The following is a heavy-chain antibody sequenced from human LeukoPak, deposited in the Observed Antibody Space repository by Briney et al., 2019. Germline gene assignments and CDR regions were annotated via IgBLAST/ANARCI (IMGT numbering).Heavy chain of an antibody. Sequence: PGGSLRLSCAASGFTFDDYAMHWVRQAPGKGLEWVSGISWNSGSIGYADSVKGRFTISRDNAKDSLYLQMNSLRAEDTALYYCAKAPQRWLQLPGNYWGQGTLVTVSS. D-gene: IGHD5-24*01. CDR3: AKAPQRWLQLPGNY. J-gene: IGHJ4*02. V-gene: IGHV3-9*01. CDR1: GFTFDDYA. CDR2: ISWNSGSI.